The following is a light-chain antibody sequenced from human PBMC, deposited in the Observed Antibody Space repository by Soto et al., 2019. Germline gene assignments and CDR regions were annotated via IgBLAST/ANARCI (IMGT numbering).Light chain of an antibody. Sequence: EIVMSQSRPTVAVAPSQRAAVSWRPSQSVSSNLAWYQQKPGQAPRPLIYGASIRATGIPARFSGSGSGTEFTLTIISLQSADFAVYYCQHYNNWPPWTFGQGTKVDI. CDR3: QHYNNWPPWT. V-gene: IGKV3-15*01. J-gene: IGKJ1*01. CDR1: QSVSSN. CDR2: GAS.